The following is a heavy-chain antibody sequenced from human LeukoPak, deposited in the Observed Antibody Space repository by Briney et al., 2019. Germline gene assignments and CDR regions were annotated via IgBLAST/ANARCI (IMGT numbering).Heavy chain of an antibody. Sequence: ASVKVSCKASGYTFTGYYMHWVRQAPGQGLEWMGWINPNSGGTNYAQKFQGRVTMTRDTSISTAYMELSRLRSDDTAVYYCARGFINYPIVGASNGEVFNYWGQGTLVTVSS. V-gene: IGHV1-2*02. J-gene: IGHJ4*02. CDR2: INPNSGGT. CDR3: ARGFINYPIVGASNGEVFNY. CDR1: GYTFTGYY. D-gene: IGHD1-26*01.